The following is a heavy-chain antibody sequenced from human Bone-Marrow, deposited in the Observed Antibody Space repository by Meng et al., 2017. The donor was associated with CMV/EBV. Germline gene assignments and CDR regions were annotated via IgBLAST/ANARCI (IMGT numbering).Heavy chain of an antibody. Sequence: VSGFPLSGAWMGWVRQAPGKGLEWVGRTKSKIDGGTIDHAVPVRGRFTISRDDPQNTLYLQMNSLKTEDTAVYYCTTFHLAAADDDYWGQGTLVTVSS. J-gene: IGHJ4*02. CDR3: TTFHLAAADDDY. CDR2: TKSKIDGGTI. V-gene: IGHV3-15*01. D-gene: IGHD6-13*01. CDR1: GFPLSGAW.